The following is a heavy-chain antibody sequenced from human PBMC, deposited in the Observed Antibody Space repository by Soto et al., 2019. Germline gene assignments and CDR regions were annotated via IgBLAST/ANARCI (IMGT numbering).Heavy chain of an antibody. Sequence: GSRRLSCTASGFSFGDYAMIWVRQAPGKGLEWVGYISSKRYGEATDYAASVRGRFLISRDDSRSVVYLQMDGLKSEDTGIYYCTCLPPEKRGFCNAGNCYPFDLWGEGT. V-gene: IGHV3-49*04. J-gene: IGHJ4*02. D-gene: IGHD2-15*01. CDR3: TCLPPEKRGFCNAGNCYPFDL. CDR1: GFSFGDYA. CDR2: ISSKRYGEAT.